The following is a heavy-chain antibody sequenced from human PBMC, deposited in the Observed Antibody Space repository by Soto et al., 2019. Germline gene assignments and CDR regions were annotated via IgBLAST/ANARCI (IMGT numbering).Heavy chain of an antibody. Sequence: LRLSCAASGFTFSSYSMNWVRQAPGKGLEWVSYISSSSSTIYYADSVKGRFTISRDNAKNSLYLQMNSLRDEDTAVYYCAREPYCSSTSCHAYGMDVWGQGTTVTVSS. D-gene: IGHD2-2*01. V-gene: IGHV3-48*02. CDR3: AREPYCSSTSCHAYGMDV. J-gene: IGHJ6*02. CDR2: ISSSSSTI. CDR1: GFTFSSYS.